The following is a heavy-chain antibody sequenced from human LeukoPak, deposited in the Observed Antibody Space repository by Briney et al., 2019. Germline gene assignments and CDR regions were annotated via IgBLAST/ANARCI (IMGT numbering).Heavy chain of an antibody. V-gene: IGHV5-51*01. J-gene: IGHJ6*02. D-gene: IGHD4-23*01. CDR3: ARDWTDKITVATDHYYYGMDV. Sequence: GESLKISCKGSGYRFTNYWIGWVRQMPGKGLEWMGFIYPGDSDTRYSPSFQGQVTISADKSISTAYLQWSSLKASDTAMYYCARDWTDKITVATDHYYYGMDVWGQGTTVTVSS. CDR1: GYRFTNYW. CDR2: IYPGDSDT.